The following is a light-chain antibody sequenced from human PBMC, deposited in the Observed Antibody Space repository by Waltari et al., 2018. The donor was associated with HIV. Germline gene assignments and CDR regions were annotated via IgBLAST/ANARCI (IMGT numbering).Light chain of an antibody. CDR1: QGVSSS. V-gene: IGKV1-13*02. J-gene: IGKJ1*01. CDR3: QQSSSTPQT. Sequence: AILLTQSPSSLSASVGDRITITCRASQGVSSSLAWYQQKSRKPPKLLIYNVSSLKRGVPSRFSGSGSGTDFTLTISSLQPEDFATYYCQQSSSTPQTFGQGTKVEIK. CDR2: NVS.